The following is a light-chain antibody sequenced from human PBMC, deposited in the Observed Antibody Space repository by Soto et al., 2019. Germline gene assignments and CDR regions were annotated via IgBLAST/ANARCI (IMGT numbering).Light chain of an antibody. CDR3: GSYTASAPFYV. CDR1: RTDVDGHDY. Sequence: QSALTQPASVSGSPGQSITISCTGARTDVDGHDYVSWYQQHPGQAPKLMIFDVHNRPSGVSSRFSGSKSGDTASLTISGLQAEDDGDYYCGSYTASAPFYVFGTGTKVTVL. J-gene: IGLJ1*01. V-gene: IGLV2-14*03. CDR2: DVH.